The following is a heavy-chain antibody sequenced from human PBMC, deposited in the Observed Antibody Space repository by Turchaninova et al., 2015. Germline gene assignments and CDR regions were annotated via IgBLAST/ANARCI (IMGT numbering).Heavy chain of an antibody. CDR1: GLTFRSYA. J-gene: IGHJ4*02. Sequence: EVQLLESGGGLVQPGGSLRPACAASGLTFRSYAMSWVRQAPGKGLEWVSAISGSGGSTYYADSVKGRFTISRDNSKNTLYLQMNSLRAEDTAVYYCALFLEWLLSHWGQGTLVTVSS. D-gene: IGHD3-3*01. V-gene: IGHV3-23*01. CDR3: ALFLEWLLSH. CDR2: ISGSGGST.